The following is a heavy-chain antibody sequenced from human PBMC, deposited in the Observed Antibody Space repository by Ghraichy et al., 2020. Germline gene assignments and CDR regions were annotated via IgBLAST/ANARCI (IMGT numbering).Heavy chain of an antibody. Sequence: SETLSLTCAVYGGSFSGYYWSWIRQPPGKGLEWIGEINHSGSTNYNPSLKSRVTISVDTSKNQFSLKLSSVTAADTAVYYCARGRVAGRRYYYYGMDVWGQGTTVTVSS. CDR3: ARGRVAGRRYYYYGMDV. V-gene: IGHV4-34*01. D-gene: IGHD6-19*01. CDR1: GGSFSGYY. CDR2: INHSGST. J-gene: IGHJ6*02.